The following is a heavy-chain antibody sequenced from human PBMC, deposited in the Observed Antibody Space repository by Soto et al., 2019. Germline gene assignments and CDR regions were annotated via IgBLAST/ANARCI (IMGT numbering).Heavy chain of an antibody. Sequence: GASVKVSCKASGYTFTGYYMHWVRQAPGQGLEWMGWINPNSGGTNYAQKFQGWVTMTRDTSMSTVYMELSSLRSEDTAVYYCAREPTXILTYYGMDVWGQGTTVTVSS. D-gene: IGHD7-27*01. CDR1: GYTFTGYY. V-gene: IGHV1-2*04. CDR2: INPNSGGT. J-gene: IGHJ6*02. CDR3: AREPTXILTYYGMDV.